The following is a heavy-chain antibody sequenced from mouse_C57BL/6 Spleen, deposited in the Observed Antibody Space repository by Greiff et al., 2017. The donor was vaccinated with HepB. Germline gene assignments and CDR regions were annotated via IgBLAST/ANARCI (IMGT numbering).Heavy chain of an antibody. CDR2: INPNNGST. V-gene: IGHV1-18*01. CDR3: ARVGLGRRGFAY. CDR1: GYTFTDYN. D-gene: IGHD4-1*01. Sequence: VQLQQSGPELVKPGASVKIPCKASGYTFTDYNMDWVKQSHGKSLEWIGDINPNNGSTIYNQKFKGKATLTVDKSSSTAYMELRSLTSEDTAVYYCARVGLGRRGFAYWGQGTLVTVSA. J-gene: IGHJ3*01.